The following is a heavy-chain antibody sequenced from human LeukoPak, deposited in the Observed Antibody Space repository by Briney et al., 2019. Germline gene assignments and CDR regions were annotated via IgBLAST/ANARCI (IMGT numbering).Heavy chain of an antibody. D-gene: IGHD5-12*01. CDR1: GASISGSSYY. Sequence: SETLSLTCTVSGASISGSSYYWGWIRQPPGKGPEWIGSIYYSGSTSYNPSLKSRVTISVDTSKNHFSLKLSSVTAADTAVYYCARVGWERGYSGYDGFYFDHWGQGTLVTVSS. CDR3: ARVGWERGYSGYDGFYFDH. V-gene: IGHV4-39*07. J-gene: IGHJ4*02. CDR2: IYYSGST.